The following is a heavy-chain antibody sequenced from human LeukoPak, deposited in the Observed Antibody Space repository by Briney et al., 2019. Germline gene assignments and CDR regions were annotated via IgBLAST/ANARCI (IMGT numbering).Heavy chain of an antibody. J-gene: IGHJ1*01. CDR3: ATQGSYYYDSSGYYFQH. CDR2: FDPEDGET. CDR1: GYTLTELS. V-gene: IGHV1-24*01. Sequence: ASVKVSCKASGYTLTELSMHWVRQAPGKGLEWMGGFDPEDGETIYAQKFQGRVTMTEDTSTDTAYMELSSLRSEDTAVYYCATQGSYYYDSSGYYFQHWGQGTLVTVSS. D-gene: IGHD3-22*01.